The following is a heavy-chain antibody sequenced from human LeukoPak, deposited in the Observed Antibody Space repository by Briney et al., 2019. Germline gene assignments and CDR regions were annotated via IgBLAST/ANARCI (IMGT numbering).Heavy chain of an antibody. CDR2: IKQDGSAK. CDR3: ARVNPLMAPGAVDI. CDR1: GFTVSSNY. D-gene: IGHD2-8*01. J-gene: IGHJ3*02. Sequence: GGSLRLSCAASGFTVSSNYMSWVRQAPGKGLAWVANIKQDGSAKYYMDSVKGRFTISRDNAKNSLYLQMNSLGVEDTAVYYCARVNPLMAPGAVDIWGQGTKVAVSS. V-gene: IGHV3-7*01.